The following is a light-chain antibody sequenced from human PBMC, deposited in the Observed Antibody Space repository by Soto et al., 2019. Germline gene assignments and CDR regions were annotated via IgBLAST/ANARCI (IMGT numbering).Light chain of an antibody. CDR1: QAISSW. CDR2: AAS. V-gene: IGKV1-12*01. Sequence: DIQMTQSPSSVSASGGDRVTITCRASQAISSWLAWYQQKPGKAPKLLIYAASTLQSGVPSRFIGSGSGTEFTLTISSLQPEDFATYYCQQANSFPYTFGQGTKLEIK. J-gene: IGKJ2*01. CDR3: QQANSFPYT.